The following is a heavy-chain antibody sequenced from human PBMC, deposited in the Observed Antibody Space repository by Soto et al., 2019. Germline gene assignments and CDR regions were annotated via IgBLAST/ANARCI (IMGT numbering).Heavy chain of an antibody. CDR1: ADTFNRYT. J-gene: IGHJ4*02. Sequence: AEVKKPGSSVNVACKASADTFNRYTISWVRQAPGQGLEWMGRIIPMSPMPIYAQKFRGRVTFPADKSTTSVYMELSSLTSDDTAVYYCARGEGGNGNWYTLWGQGTLVTVSS. CDR3: ARGEGGNGNWYTL. CDR2: IIPMSPMP. D-gene: IGHD2-15*01. V-gene: IGHV1-69*02.